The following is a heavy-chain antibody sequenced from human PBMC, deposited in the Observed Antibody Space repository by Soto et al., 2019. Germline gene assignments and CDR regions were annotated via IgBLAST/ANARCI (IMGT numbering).Heavy chain of an antibody. CDR3: ALMADMVVVVAANPPSR. CDR2: ISSNGGST. Sequence: PGGSLSLSCSASGFTFSSYAMHWVRQAPGKGLEYVSAISSNGGSTYYADSVKGRFTISRDNSKNTLYLQMSSLRAEDTAVYYCALMADMVVVVAANPPSRWGQGTLVTVSS. V-gene: IGHV3-64D*06. CDR1: GFTFSSYA. J-gene: IGHJ1*01. D-gene: IGHD2-15*01.